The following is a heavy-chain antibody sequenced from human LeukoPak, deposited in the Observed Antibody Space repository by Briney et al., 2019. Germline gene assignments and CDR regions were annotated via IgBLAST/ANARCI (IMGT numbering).Heavy chain of an antibody. D-gene: IGHD7-27*01. CDR2: ISSSSSYI. Sequence: VKPGRSLTLSRAASGFTFSSYSMNWVRHAPGKGLEWVSSISSSSSYIYYADSVKGRFTISRDNAKNSLYLQMNSLRAEDTAVYYCARATKTGPFDYWGQGTLVTVSS. V-gene: IGHV3-21*01. CDR1: GFTFSSYS. CDR3: ARATKTGPFDY. J-gene: IGHJ4*02.